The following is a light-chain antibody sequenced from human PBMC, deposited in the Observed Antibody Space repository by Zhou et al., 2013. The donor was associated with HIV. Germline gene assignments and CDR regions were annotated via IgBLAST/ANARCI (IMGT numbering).Light chain of an antibody. CDR2: GVF. Sequence: EVVLTQSPGTLSLSPGERATLSCRASQTLTNNYLAWYQQKPGQAPRLLISGVFNRATGIPDRFSGSGSGTDFTLTIHRLEPEDFAVYYCQQYNNWLGTFGQGTKVEIK. CDR3: QQYNNWLGT. V-gene: IGKV3-20*01. CDR1: QTLTNNY. J-gene: IGKJ1*01.